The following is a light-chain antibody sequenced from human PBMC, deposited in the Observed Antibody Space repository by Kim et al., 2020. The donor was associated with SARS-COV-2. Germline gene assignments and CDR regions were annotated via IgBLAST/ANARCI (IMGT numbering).Light chain of an antibody. J-gene: IGKJ2*01. CDR1: QSIVIC. CDR3: QQCYSTSYT. CDR2: DAS. Sequence: SASVGGRLTLTSRASQSIVICLALYQQKPGKAPELLIYDASSLKSGVPSRFSGSGSGTEFTLTISGLQPDDFATYYCQQCYSTSYTFGQGTKLEI. V-gene: IGKV1-5*01.